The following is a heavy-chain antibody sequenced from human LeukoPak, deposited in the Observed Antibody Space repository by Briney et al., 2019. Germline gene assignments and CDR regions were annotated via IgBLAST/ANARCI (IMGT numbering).Heavy chain of an antibody. Sequence: SETLSHTCTVSGGSITTYHWNWIRQPPGKGLEWIGYAYYRGGTKYNPSLKSRVSLSVDTSKNQVSLKLSSVTAADTAVYFCARSYGSYVLDYWGQGSLVIVSS. CDR2: AYYRGGT. CDR1: GGSITTYH. D-gene: IGHD6-6*01. CDR3: ARSYGSYVLDY. J-gene: IGHJ4*02. V-gene: IGHV4-59*01.